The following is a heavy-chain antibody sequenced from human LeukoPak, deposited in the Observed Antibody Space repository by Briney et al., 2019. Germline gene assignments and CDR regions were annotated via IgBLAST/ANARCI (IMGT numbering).Heavy chain of an antibody. CDR1: GGSISSGSYY. V-gene: IGHV4-61*02. CDR2: IYTSGST. D-gene: IGHD6-19*01. CDR3: ASASIAVAGKIDY. Sequence: SETLSLTCTVSGGSISSGSYYWSWIRQPAGKGLEWIGRIYTSGSTNYNPSLKSRVTISVDTSKNQFSLKLSSVTAADTAVYYCASASIAVAGKIDYWGQGTLVTVSS. J-gene: IGHJ4*02.